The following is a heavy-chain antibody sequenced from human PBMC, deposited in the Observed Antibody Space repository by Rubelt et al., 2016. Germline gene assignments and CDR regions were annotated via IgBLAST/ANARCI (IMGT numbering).Heavy chain of an antibody. CDR1: GFTFSSYA. J-gene: IGHJ4*02. Sequence: VQLVESGGGLVQPGGSLRLSCAASGFTFSSYAMHWVRQAPGKGLEWVSGIWYDGSRQIYADSVKGRFTISRDDSRNTVYLPKNSLRADDTGVYYCARDLSYGSRDFGSWGQGTLVTVSS. V-gene: IGHV3-33*08. CDR3: ARDLSYGSRDFGS. D-gene: IGHD3-16*01. CDR2: IWYDGSRQ.